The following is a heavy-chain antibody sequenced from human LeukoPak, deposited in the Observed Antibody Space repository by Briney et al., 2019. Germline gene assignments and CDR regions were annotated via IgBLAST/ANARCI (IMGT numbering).Heavy chain of an antibody. CDR3: AKDGDLYGLHY. J-gene: IGHJ4*02. CDR1: EFTFSAYG. CDR2: ISGSGSSI. V-gene: IGHV3-21*04. D-gene: IGHD3-10*01. Sequence: GGSLRLSCVASEFTFSAYGMSWVRQAPGTGLEWVSSISGSGSSIHYKESVRGRFTISRDNSGNSIYLQMNSLRAEDTAVYYCAKDGDLYGLHYWGQGTLVTVSS.